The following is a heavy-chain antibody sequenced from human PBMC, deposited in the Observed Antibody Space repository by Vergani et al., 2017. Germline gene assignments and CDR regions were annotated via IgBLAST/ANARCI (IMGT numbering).Heavy chain of an antibody. V-gene: IGHV1-58*01. CDR1: GFTFTSSA. D-gene: IGHD2-15*01. J-gene: IGHJ5*02. CDR2: IVVGSGNT. Sequence: QMQLVQSGPEVKKPGTSVKVSCKASGFTFTSSAVQWVRQARGQRLEWIGWIVVGSGNTNYAQKFQERVTITRDMSTSTAYMELSSLRSEDTAVYYCARGQDIVVVVAENWFDPWGQGTLVTVSS. CDR3: ARGQDIVVVVAENWFDP.